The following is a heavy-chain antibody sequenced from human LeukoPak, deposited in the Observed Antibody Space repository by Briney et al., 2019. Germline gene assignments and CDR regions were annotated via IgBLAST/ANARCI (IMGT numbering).Heavy chain of an antibody. CDR1: GYSLTTYY. CDR3: ASRASCSGGSCYMFDY. D-gene: IGHD2-15*01. CDR2: INPSSGST. V-gene: IGHV1-46*01. Sequence: GASVKVSCKASGYSLTTYYIHWVRQAPGQGLEWIGMINPSSGSTSYAQKFQGRVTMTRDTSTSTVYMELSSLRSEDTAVYYCASRASCSGGSCYMFDYWGQRTLVTVSS. J-gene: IGHJ4*02.